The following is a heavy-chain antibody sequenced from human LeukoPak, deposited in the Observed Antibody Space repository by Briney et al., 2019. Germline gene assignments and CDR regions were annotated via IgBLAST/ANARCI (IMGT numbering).Heavy chain of an antibody. D-gene: IGHD3-3*01. CDR1: GYTFTGYY. V-gene: IGHV1-2*02. CDR3: ARATIFGVVTFDY. Sequence: ASVKVSCKASGYTFTGYYMHWVRQAPGQGLEWMGWINPNSGGTNYAQKFQGRVTMTRDTSTSTVYMELSSLRSEDTAVYYCARATIFGVVTFDYWGQGTLVTVSS. J-gene: IGHJ4*02. CDR2: INPNSGGT.